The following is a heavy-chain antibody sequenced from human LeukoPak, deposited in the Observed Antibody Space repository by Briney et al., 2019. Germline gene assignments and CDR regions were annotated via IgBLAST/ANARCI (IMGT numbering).Heavy chain of an antibody. J-gene: IGHJ4*02. CDR2: IIPIFGTA. V-gene: IGHV1-69*13. CDR3: ARGGARGLYYYDSSGYYSLDY. CDR1: GGTFSSYA. D-gene: IGHD3-22*01. Sequence: ASVKVSCKASGGTFSSYAISWARQAPGQGLEWMGGIIPIFGTANYAQKFQGRVTITADESTSTAYMELSSLRSEDTAVYYCARGGARGLYYYDSSGYYSLDYWGQGTLVTVSS.